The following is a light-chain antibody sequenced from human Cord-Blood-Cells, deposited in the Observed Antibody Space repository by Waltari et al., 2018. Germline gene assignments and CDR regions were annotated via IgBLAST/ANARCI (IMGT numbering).Light chain of an antibody. CDR3: SSYTSSSTWV. V-gene: IGLV2-14*03. Sequence: QSALTQPASVSGSPGQSITISCTGTSSDVGGYNYVSWYQQHPGKAPKLLIYDVSNRTAGVSKRFSGSNSVNTASLTISGLHAEDEADYYCSSYTSSSTWVFGGGTKLTVL. J-gene: IGLJ3*02. CDR2: DVS. CDR1: SSDVGGYNY.